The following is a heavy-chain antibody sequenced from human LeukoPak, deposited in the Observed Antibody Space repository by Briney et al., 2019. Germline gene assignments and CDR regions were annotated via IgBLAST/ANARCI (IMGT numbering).Heavy chain of an antibody. CDR1: GYTFTSYG. V-gene: IGHV1-18*01. CDR2: ISAYNGNT. Sequence: GASVKVSCKASGYTFTSYGISWVRQAPGQGLEWMGWISAYNGNTNYAQKLQGRVTMTTDTSTSTAYMELRSLRSDDTAVYYCARVAPNDFWSGYYFGDYYYYYMDVWGKGTTVTVSS. D-gene: IGHD3-3*01. CDR3: ARVAPNDFWSGYYFGDYYYYYMDV. J-gene: IGHJ6*03.